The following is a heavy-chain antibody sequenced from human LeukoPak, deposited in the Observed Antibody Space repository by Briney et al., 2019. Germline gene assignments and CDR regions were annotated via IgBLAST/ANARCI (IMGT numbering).Heavy chain of an antibody. D-gene: IGHD6-13*01. V-gene: IGHV3-30*18. CDR3: AKDSSSWYYFDY. J-gene: IGHJ4*02. Sequence: GRSLSLSCAASGFTFSSYGMHWVRQAPGKGLEWVAVISYDGSNKYYADSVKGRFTISRDNSKNTLYLQMNGLRAEDTAVYYCAKDSSSWYYFDYWGQGTLVTVSS. CDR1: GFTFSSYG. CDR2: ISYDGSNK.